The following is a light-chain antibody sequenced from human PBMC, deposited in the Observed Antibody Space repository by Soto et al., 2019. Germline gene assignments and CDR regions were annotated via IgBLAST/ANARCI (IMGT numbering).Light chain of an antibody. Sequence: DIQMTQSPSSLSASLGDRVTITCQASRDISVYLNWYQQKPGKPPKLIVYDASNLQTGVPSRFSGSGSGTHFSFTISSLQPEDIATYHCQQYDNLPPYTFGQGTTLEIK. CDR1: RDISVY. CDR2: DAS. J-gene: IGKJ2*01. V-gene: IGKV1-33*01. CDR3: QQYDNLPPYT.